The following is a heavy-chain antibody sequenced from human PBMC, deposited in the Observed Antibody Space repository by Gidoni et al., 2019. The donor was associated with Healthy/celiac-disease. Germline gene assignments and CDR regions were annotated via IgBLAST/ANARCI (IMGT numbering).Heavy chain of an antibody. CDR2: IHAGNGNT. J-gene: IGHJ5*02. D-gene: IGHD4-17*01. V-gene: IGHV1-3*01. Sequence: QVQLVQSGAEVKKPGASVKVSCKASGYTFTSYAMHWVRQAPGQRLEWMGWIHAGNGNTKYSQKFQGRVTITSDTSASTAYMELSSLRSEDTAVYYCARDLRSYNWFDPWGQGTLVTVSS. CDR1: GYTFTSYA. CDR3: ARDLRSYNWFDP.